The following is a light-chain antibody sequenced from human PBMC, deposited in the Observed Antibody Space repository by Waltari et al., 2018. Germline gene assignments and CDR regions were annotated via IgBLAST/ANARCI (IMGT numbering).Light chain of an antibody. CDR1: KLGDKY. CDR3: QAWDTSTYHVV. V-gene: IGLV3-1*01. CDR2: QDY. Sequence: SYELTQPPSVSVSPGPTANITCSGDKLGDKYACWYQQKPGQSPVLVIYQDYKRPSGIPERFSGSNSGNTATLTVSGTQAMDEADYYCQAWDTSTYHVVFGGGTKLTVL. J-gene: IGLJ2*01.